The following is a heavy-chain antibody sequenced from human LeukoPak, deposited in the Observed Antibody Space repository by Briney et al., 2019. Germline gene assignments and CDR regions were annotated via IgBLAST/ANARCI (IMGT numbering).Heavy chain of an antibody. J-gene: IGHJ4*02. CDR3: ARDEETAMVTIRGGY. CDR1: GGTFSSYA. D-gene: IGHD5-18*01. Sequence: SVKVSCKASGGTFSSYAISWVRQAPGQGLEWMGGIIPIFGTANYAQKFQGRVTITADESTSTAYMELSSLRSEDTAVYYCARDEETAMVTIRGGYWGQGTLVTVSS. V-gene: IGHV1-69*13. CDR2: IIPIFGTA.